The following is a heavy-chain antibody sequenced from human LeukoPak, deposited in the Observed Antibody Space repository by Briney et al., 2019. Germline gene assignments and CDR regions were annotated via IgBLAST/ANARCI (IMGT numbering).Heavy chain of an antibody. D-gene: IGHD1-26*01. CDR3: AYRNNFEY. CDR2: IKADGSEK. CDR1: GFSFSGHW. Sequence: GGSLRLSCAASGFSFSGHWMNWVRQPPGKGLEWVANIKADGSEKYYVDSVKGRFTISRDDAKRTVDLQMDNLRAEDTAIYYCAYRNNFEYWGQGALVTLSS. J-gene: IGHJ4*02. V-gene: IGHV3-7*05.